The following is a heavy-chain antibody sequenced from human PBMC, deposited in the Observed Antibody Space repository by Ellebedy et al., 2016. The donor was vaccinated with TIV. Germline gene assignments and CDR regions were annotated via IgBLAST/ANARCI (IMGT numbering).Heavy chain of an antibody. D-gene: IGHD3-22*01. CDR1: GDSITNYY. V-gene: IGHV4-59*12. CDR2: IYHSGGT. J-gene: IGHJ3*02. CDR3: ARFLYQDSSGYYGFDI. Sequence: SETLSLTCTVSGDSITNYYWNWIRQPPGKGLEGIAYIYHSGGTNYHPSLKSRVTISVDTSNKRFFLNLCSVTAADTAVYFCARFLYQDSSGYYGFDIWGQGTRVTVSS.